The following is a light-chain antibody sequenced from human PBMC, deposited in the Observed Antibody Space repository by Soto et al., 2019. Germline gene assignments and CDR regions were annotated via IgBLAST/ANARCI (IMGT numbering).Light chain of an antibody. CDR1: QTISSW. J-gene: IGKJ1*01. CDR2: KAS. V-gene: IGKV1-5*03. Sequence: DIQMTQSPSTLSGSVGDRVTITCRASQTISSWLAWYQQKTGKAPKILIYKASTLKSGVPSRFSGSGCGTEFTLTISSLQPDDFATYDCQHYNSYRTFGEGTKGDMK. CDR3: QHYNSYRT.